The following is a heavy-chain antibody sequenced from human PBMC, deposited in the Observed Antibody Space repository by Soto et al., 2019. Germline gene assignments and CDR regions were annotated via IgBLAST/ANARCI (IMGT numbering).Heavy chain of an antibody. J-gene: IGHJ4*02. Sequence: GESLKISCAASGFTFSSYAMSWVRQAPGKGLEWVSAISGSGGSTYYADSVKGRFTISRDNSKNTLYLQMNSLRAEDTAVYYCAKSIRLVVVPAATDYWGQGTLVTVS. V-gene: IGHV3-23*01. CDR1: GFTFSSYA. CDR3: AKSIRLVVVPAATDY. CDR2: ISGSGGST. D-gene: IGHD2-2*01.